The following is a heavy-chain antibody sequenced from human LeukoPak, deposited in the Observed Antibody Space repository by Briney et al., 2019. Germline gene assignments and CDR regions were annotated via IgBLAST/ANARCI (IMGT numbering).Heavy chain of an antibody. D-gene: IGHD2/OR15-2a*01. CDR2: INPNTGDT. V-gene: IGHV1-2*02. CDR3: ARDGILGITLCDR. CDR1: GYTFTDFF. J-gene: IGHJ4*02. Sequence: ASVKVSCKASGYTFTDFFIRWVRQAPGQGLEWMGWINPNTGDTNYAQRFQGRVTLTRDTSVSTAFMDLSRLGSDDTAVYYCARDGILGITLCDRWGQGTLVTVSS.